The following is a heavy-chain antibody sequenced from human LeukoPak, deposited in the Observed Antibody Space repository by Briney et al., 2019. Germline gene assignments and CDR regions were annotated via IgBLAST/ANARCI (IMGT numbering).Heavy chain of an antibody. D-gene: IGHD3-16*01. CDR3: ARHSPFYDYVSWFDP. J-gene: IGHJ5*02. CDR2: IYYSGST. CDR1: GGSISSYY. V-gene: IGHV4-59*01. Sequence: SETLSLTCTVSGGSISSYYWSWIRQPPGKGLEWIGYIYYSGSTNYNPSLKSRVTISVDTSKNQFSLKLSSVTAADTAVYYCARHSPFYDYVSWFDPWGQGTLVTVSS.